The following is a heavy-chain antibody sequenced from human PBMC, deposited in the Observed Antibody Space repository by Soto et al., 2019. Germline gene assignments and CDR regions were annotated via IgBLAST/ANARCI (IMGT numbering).Heavy chain of an antibody. CDR2: ISGSGGST. CDR3: AKSLPPYEFWSGYYLYGMYV. CDR1: GFTFSSDW. Sequence: HPGGSLRLSCAASGFTFSSDWMHWVRQAPGKGLEWVSAISGSGGSTYYADSVKGRFTISRDNSKNTLYLQMNSLRAEDTAVYYCAKSLPPYEFWSGYYLYGMYVWGKGTTVTVAS. V-gene: IGHV3-23*01. D-gene: IGHD3-3*01. J-gene: IGHJ6*04.